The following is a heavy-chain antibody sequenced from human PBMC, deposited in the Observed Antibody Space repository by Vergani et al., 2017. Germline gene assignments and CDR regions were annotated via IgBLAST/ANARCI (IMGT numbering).Heavy chain of an antibody. D-gene: IGHD3-16*01. V-gene: IGHV4-39*01. CDR2: IYYSGST. CDR3: ARPRVEGDYYYGMDV. CDR1: GGSISSSSYY. Sequence: QLQLQESGPGLVKPSETLSLTCTVSGGSISSSSYYWGWIRQPPGKGLGWIGSIYYSGSTHYNPSLKSRVPISGETSKNQFSLKRRSVTAAYTAVYFCARPRVEGDYYYGMDVWGQGTTVTVSS. J-gene: IGHJ6*02.